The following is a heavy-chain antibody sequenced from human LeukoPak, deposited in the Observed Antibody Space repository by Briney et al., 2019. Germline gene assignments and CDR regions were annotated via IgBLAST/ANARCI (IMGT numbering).Heavy chain of an antibody. CDR3: VRDSRAGVDY. V-gene: IGHV3-74*01. Sequence: GGSLRLSCAASGFTFSDYYMHWARQGPGEGPVWVSRISNEGSTTFYADSVKGRFTISRDNAKNTLYLEMNSLRAEDTAVYYCVRDSRAGVDYWGQGTRVTVSS. J-gene: IGHJ4*02. CDR2: ISNEGSTT. D-gene: IGHD6-13*01. CDR1: GFTFSDYY.